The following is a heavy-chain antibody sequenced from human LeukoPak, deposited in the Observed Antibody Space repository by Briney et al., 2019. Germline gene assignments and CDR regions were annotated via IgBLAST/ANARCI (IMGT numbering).Heavy chain of an antibody. CDR3: ARRGPIAVAGKDY. D-gene: IGHD6-19*01. V-gene: IGHV4-39*01. J-gene: IGHJ4*02. CDR2: IYYSGST. CDR1: GGSISSSSYY. Sequence: SETLSLTCTVSGGSISSSSYYWGWIRQPPGKGLEWIGSIYYSGSTYYNPSLKSRVTISVDTSKNQFSLKLSSVTAADTAVYYCARRGPIAVAGKDYRGQGTLVTVSS.